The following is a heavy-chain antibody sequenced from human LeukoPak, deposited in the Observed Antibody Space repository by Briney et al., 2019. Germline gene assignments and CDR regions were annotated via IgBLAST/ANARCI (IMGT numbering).Heavy chain of an antibody. CDR3: AREIRGYSGYDSYNWFDP. CDR1: GGSISSYY. Sequence: ETLSLTCTVSGGSISSYYWSWIRQPPGKGLEWVSSISSSSSYIYYADSVKGRFTISRDNAKNSLYLQMNSLRAEDTAVYYCAREIRGYSGYDSYNWFDPWGQGTLVTVSS. CDR2: ISSSSSYI. V-gene: IGHV3-21*01. D-gene: IGHD5-12*01. J-gene: IGHJ5*02.